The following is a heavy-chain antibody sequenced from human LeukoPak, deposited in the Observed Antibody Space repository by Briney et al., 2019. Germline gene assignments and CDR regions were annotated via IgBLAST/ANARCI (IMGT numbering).Heavy chain of an antibody. D-gene: IGHD6-19*01. CDR2: IYYSGST. CDR1: GGSISSSSYY. CDR3: ARDPFPVAGWFDP. V-gene: IGHV4-39*07. Sequence: PSETLSLTCTVSGGSISSSSYYWGWIRQPPGKGLEGIGSIYYSGSTYYNPSLKSRVTISVDTSKNQFSLKLSSVTAADTAVYYCARDPFPVAGWFDPWGQGTLVTVSS. J-gene: IGHJ5*02.